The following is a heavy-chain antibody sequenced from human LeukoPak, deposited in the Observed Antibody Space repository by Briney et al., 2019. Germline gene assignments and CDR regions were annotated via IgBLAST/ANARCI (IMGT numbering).Heavy chain of an antibody. CDR3: AREHPYYYDSSGTALTAEIKYYFDY. V-gene: IGHV4-34*01. Sequence: SETLSLTCAVYGGSFSGYYWSWIRQPPGKGLEWIGEINHSGSTNYNPSLKSRVTISVDTSKNQFSLKLSSVTAADTAVYYCAREHPYYYDSSGTALTAEIKYYFDYWGQGTLVTVSS. J-gene: IGHJ4*02. D-gene: IGHD3-22*01. CDR2: INHSGST. CDR1: GGSFSGYY.